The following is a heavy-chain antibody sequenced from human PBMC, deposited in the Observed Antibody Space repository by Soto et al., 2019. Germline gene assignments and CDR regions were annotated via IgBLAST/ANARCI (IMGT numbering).Heavy chain of an antibody. V-gene: IGHV3-33*01. D-gene: IGHD3-9*01. CDR1: GFSFNTYG. J-gene: IGHJ4*02. CDR2: IWYDGSSQ. Sequence: GGSLRLSCEASGFSFNTYGMHWVRQAPGKGLEWVAVIWYDGSSQSYVDSVKGRFTISRDNSKNTVSLQMDSLRPEDTAVYYCARDKFPRKSPGYYLDYWGQGTLVTVSS. CDR3: ARDKFPRKSPGYYLDY.